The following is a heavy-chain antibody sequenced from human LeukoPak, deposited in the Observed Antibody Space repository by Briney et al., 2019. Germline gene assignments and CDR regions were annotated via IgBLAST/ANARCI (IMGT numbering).Heavy chain of an antibody. D-gene: IGHD4-17*01. V-gene: IGHV1-8*01. J-gene: IGHJ4*02. CDR2: VNPNSDST. CDR1: GYTFTSYD. Sequence: GASVKVSCKASGYTFTSYDISWIRQAPGQGLEWMGWVNPNSDSTGYTQKFQGRVTMTENTSTSTAYMELSSLTSKDTAVYYCARGMTSVRNDYYFDFWGQGTLVIVSS. CDR3: ARGMTSVRNDYYFDF.